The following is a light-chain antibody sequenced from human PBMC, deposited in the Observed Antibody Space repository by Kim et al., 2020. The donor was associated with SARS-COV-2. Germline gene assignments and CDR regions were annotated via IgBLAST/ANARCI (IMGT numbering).Light chain of an antibody. CDR1: QNIRNS. Sequence: DIQMTQSPSSLSASVGDRVTITCRASQNIRNSLAWFQQKPGKAPKSLIYGASTLQSGVPSRFSGGGSGIDFTLTISSLQPEDFAIYFCCHDSGYPITFGQGTRLEIK. J-gene: IGKJ5*01. CDR3: CHDSGYPIT. CDR2: GAS. V-gene: IGKV1-16*01.